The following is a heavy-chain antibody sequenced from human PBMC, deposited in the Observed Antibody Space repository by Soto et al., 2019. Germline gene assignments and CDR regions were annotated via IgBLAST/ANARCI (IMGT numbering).Heavy chain of an antibody. D-gene: IGHD2-15*01. J-gene: IGHJ6*02. CDR2: ISANDGQT. CDR3: ARDRSGGHPFGFYYYYGMDV. CDR1: GYTLVNSG. Sequence: QVKLVQSGAEVKMPGASVKVSCEASGYTLVNSGLSWVRQAPGNGPEWMGYISANDGQTEYSQSFKGRLTLTRDTSTNTVYMDLSSLTSDDTAIYYCARDRSGGHPFGFYYYYGMDVWGQGTSVSVFS. V-gene: IGHV1-18*04.